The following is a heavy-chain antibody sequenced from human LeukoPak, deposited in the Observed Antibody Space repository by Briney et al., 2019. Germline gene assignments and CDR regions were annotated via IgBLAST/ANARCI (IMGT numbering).Heavy chain of an antibody. V-gene: IGHV4-59*13. Sequence: SETLSLTCTVSGGTLSRNYWSWIRQPPGKGLEWIAYIDYSESTNYNPSLKSRVTISVDTSKNQFSLKLSSVTAADTAVYYCARGGFWYYCMDVWGQGTTVTVSS. CDR1: GGTLSRNY. CDR2: IDYSEST. J-gene: IGHJ6*02. CDR3: ARGGFWYYCMDV. D-gene: IGHD2/OR15-2a*01.